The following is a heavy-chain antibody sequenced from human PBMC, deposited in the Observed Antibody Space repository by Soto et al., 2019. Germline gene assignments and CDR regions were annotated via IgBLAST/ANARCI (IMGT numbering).Heavy chain of an antibody. V-gene: IGHV4-59*01. D-gene: IGHD6-19*01. Sequence: SETLSLTCTVSGGSISSYYWSWIRQPPGKGLEWIGYIYYSGSTNYNPSLKSRVTISVDTSKNQFSLKLSSVTAADTAVYYCARGYSSGWYLSFDYWGQGTLVTVSS. CDR1: GGSISSYY. CDR3: ARGYSSGWYLSFDY. J-gene: IGHJ4*02. CDR2: IYYSGST.